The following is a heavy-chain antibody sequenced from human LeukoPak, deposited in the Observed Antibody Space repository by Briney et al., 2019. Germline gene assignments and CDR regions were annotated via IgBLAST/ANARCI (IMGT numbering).Heavy chain of an antibody. CDR1: GFPFSSYG. Sequence: GGSRRLSCAASGFPFSSYGMNWVRQAPGKGLEWVSSIGSSGSYIYYADSVKGRFIISRDNAKNSLYLQMNSLRAEDTAVYYCARRYSGYSAPWGQGTLVTVSS. D-gene: IGHD5-12*01. V-gene: IGHV3-21*01. J-gene: IGHJ5*02. CDR3: ARRYSGYSAP. CDR2: IGSSGSYI.